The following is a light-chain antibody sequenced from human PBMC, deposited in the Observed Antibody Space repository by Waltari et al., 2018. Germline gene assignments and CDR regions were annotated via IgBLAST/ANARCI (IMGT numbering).Light chain of an antibody. CDR2: GAS. CDR3: QQYNNWPPLFT. V-gene: IGKV3-15*01. J-gene: IGKJ3*01. CDR1: QSVRSN. Sequence: EIVMTQSPVTLSVSPGERAHLSCRASQSVRSNLAWYQQKPGQAPRLLINGASTRATGIPARFSGSGSGTEFTLTISSLQSEDFAVYYCQQYNNWPPLFTFGPGTKVDIK.